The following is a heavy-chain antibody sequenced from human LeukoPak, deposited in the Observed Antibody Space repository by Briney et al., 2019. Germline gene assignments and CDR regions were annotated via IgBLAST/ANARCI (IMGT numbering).Heavy chain of an antibody. CDR2: TYYRSKWYY. CDR1: GDSVSSNSAA. Sequence: SQTLSLTCAISGDSVSSNSAAWNWIRQSPSRGLEWLGRTYYRSKWYYDYAVAVKSRISISPDTSKNQFSLQLSSVTPEDTAAYYCARDPVGGSTIFDYWGQGTLVTVSS. V-gene: IGHV6-1*01. CDR3: ARDPVGGSTIFDY. D-gene: IGHD1-26*01. J-gene: IGHJ4*02.